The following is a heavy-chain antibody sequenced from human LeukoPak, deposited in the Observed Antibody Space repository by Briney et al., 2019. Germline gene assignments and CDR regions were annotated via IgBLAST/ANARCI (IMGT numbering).Heavy chain of an antibody. CDR1: GGSFSGYY. Sequence: SETLSLTCAVYGGSFSGYYWSWIRQPPGKGLEWIGEINHSGSTNYNPSFKSRVTISVDTSKGHFSLNLSSVTAADTAVYYCARHVGYSSGWPFDSWGQGTLVTVSS. CDR3: ARHVGYSSGWPFDS. D-gene: IGHD6-19*01. CDR2: INHSGST. J-gene: IGHJ4*02. V-gene: IGHV4-34*01.